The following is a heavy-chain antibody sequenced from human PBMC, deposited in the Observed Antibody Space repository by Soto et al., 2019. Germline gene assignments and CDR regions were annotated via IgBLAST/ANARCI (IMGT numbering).Heavy chain of an antibody. J-gene: IGHJ3*02. D-gene: IGHD6-6*01. Sequence: PGGSLRLSCAASGFTFISYTMNWVRQAPGKGLEWVSCISGSSSYIDYADSVKGRFTISRDNAKNSLYLQLNSLRAEDTAVYYCARDRDYSSFRLAFDNWGQGTMVTVSS. V-gene: IGHV3-21*01. CDR1: GFTFISYT. CDR2: ISGSSSYI. CDR3: ARDRDYSSFRLAFDN.